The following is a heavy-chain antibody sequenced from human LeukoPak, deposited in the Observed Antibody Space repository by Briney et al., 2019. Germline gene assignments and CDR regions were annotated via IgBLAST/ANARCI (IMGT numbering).Heavy chain of an antibody. CDR2: IYPGDSDT. CDR1: GYRFTSYW. D-gene: IGHD4-11*01. Sequence: GESLKISCKGSGYRFTSYWIGWVRQLPGKGLEGMGIIYPGDSDTRYSPSFQGQVTISADKSISTAYLQWSSLKASDTAMYYCARHGPSNGAARDGFDSWGQGNLVTVSS. V-gene: IGHV5-51*01. J-gene: IGHJ4*02. CDR3: ARHGPSNGAARDGFDS.